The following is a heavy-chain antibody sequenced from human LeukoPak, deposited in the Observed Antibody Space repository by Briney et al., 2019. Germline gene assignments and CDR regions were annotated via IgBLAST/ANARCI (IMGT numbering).Heavy chain of an antibody. Sequence: SETLSLTCTVSGGSIRSTSYYWGWIRQPPGKELEWIGSIYYSGSTSYNPSLKSRVTISIDTSKNQFSLKLSSVTAADTAVYYCARDPSLRNWFDSWGQGTLVTVSS. CDR2: IYYSGST. CDR3: ARDPSLRNWFDS. J-gene: IGHJ5*01. V-gene: IGHV4-39*07. CDR1: GGSIRSTSYY. D-gene: IGHD2-2*01.